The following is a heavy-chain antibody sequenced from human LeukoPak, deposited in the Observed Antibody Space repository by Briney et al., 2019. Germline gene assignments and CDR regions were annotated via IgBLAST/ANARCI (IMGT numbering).Heavy chain of an antibody. CDR3: ARDPRRGSSLNRFDP. V-gene: IGHV3-74*01. D-gene: IGHD6-13*01. CDR1: GFTFSSYW. J-gene: IGHJ5*02. CDR2: INSDGSST. Sequence: PGGSLRLSCAASGFTFSSYWMHWVRQVPGKGLVWVSRINSDGSSTSYADSVKGRFTISRDNAKNTLYLQMNSLRAEDTAVYYCARDPRRGSSLNRFDPWGQGTLVTVSS.